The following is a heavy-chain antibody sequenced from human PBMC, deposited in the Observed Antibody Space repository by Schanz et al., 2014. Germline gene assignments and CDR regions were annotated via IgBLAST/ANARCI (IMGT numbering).Heavy chain of an antibody. Sequence: QVHLVQSGAEVKRPGASVKVSCKASEYSFTSYSMHWVRQAPGQRLEWMGWINTGSGDTKYSQNFQGRVTITRDTSASTAYMALTDLRSDDTAVYYCARDLPYCDGGKCYSDGFDIWGQGTLVTISS. J-gene: IGHJ3*02. CDR2: INTGSGDT. CDR3: ARDLPYCDGGKCYSDGFDI. V-gene: IGHV1-3*04. D-gene: IGHD2-21*01. CDR1: EYSFTSYS.